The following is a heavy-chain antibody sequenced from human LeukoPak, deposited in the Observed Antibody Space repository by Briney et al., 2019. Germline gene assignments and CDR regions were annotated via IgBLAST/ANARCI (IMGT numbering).Heavy chain of an antibody. CDR1: GYTFTGYY. J-gene: IGHJ6*03. V-gene: IGHV1-2*02. CDR3: ARSKSGVLSLGHYYYYMDV. Sequence: ASVKVSCKASGYTFTGYYMHWVRQAPGQGLEWMGWINPNSGGTNYAQKFQGRVTMTRDTSISTAYMELSRLRSDDTAVYYCARSKSGVLSLGHYYYYMDVWGKGTTVTISS. D-gene: IGHD2-8*01. CDR2: INPNSGGT.